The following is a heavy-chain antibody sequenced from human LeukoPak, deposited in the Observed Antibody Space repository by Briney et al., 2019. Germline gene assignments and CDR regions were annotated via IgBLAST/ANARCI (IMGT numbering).Heavy chain of an antibody. J-gene: IGHJ6*03. CDR2: ISPSGGST. V-gene: IGHV1-46*01. Sequence: ASVKVSCKAFGYTFTRYYMHWVRQAPGQGPEWMGVISPSGGSTTYAQKFQGRVTLTRDMSTSTDYLELSSLRSEDTAVYYCARGRRRYYYYYYMDVWGKGTTVTVSS. CDR1: GYTFTRYY. CDR3: ARGRRRYYYYYYMDV.